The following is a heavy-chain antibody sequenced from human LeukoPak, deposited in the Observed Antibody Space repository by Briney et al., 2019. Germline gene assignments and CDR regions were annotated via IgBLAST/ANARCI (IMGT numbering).Heavy chain of an antibody. CDR1: GGSISSSNW. CDR2: IYHSGST. Sequence: SETLSLTCAVSGGSISSSNWWSWVRQPPGKGLEWIGEIYHSGSTNYNPSLKSRVSMSVDTSMNQVSLKLNSLTAADTAVYYCAASSGVTLGRFWGQGTLVTVSS. D-gene: IGHD3-16*01. CDR3: AASSGVTLGRF. J-gene: IGHJ4*02. V-gene: IGHV4-4*02.